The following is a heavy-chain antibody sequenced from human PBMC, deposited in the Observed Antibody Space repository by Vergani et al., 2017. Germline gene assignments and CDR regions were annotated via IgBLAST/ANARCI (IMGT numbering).Heavy chain of an antibody. Sequence: VQLVESGGGLVKPGGSLRLSCAASGFTVSSNYMSWVRQAPGKGLEWVSVIYSGGSTYYADSVKGRFTISRDNSKNTLYLQMNSLRAEDTAVYYCAREVLGSRGAFDIWGQGTMVTVSS. D-gene: IGHD3-16*01. CDR2: IYSGGST. J-gene: IGHJ3*02. V-gene: IGHV3-53*01. CDR3: AREVLGSRGAFDI. CDR1: GFTVSSNY.